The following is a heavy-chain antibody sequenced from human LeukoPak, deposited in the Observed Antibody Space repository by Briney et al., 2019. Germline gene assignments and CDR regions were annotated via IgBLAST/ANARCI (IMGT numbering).Heavy chain of an antibody. CDR1: GFTFSSYA. V-gene: IGHV3-66*01. J-gene: IGHJ5*02. CDR3: ARASGYDFWSGFNWFDP. D-gene: IGHD3-3*01. CDR2: IYSGGST. Sequence: GGSLRLSCAASGFTFSSYAMSWVRQAPGKGLEWVSVIYSGGSTYYADSVKGRFTISRDNSKNTLYLQMNSLRAEDTAVYYCARASGYDFWSGFNWFDPWGQGTLVTVSS.